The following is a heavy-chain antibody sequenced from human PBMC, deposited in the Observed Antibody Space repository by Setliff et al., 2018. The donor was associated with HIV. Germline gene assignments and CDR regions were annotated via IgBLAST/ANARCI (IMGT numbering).Heavy chain of an antibody. J-gene: IGHJ3*02. CDR3: ARSRIRGYYDTSPAMAFDI. CDR1: GDSITHYY. CDR2: IFDSENN. Sequence: PSETLSLTCSVSGDSITHYYWNWIRQPPGKGLEWIGNIFDSENNNYNPSLKSRVSMSVDTSKNQFSLHFYSVTAAGTAVYYCARSRIRGYYDTSPAMAFDIWGQGTMVTVSS. D-gene: IGHD3-22*01. V-gene: IGHV4-59*08.